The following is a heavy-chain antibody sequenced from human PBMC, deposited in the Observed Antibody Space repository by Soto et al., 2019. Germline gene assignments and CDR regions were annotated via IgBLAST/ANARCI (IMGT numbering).Heavy chain of an antibody. Sequence: EVQLLESGGGLVQPGGSLRLSCAASGFTFSSYAMSWVRQAPGKGLEWVSAISGSGGSTYYADSVKGRFTISRDNSKNTLYLQMNSLRAEDTAVYYCAKDKVTMIVVDEYYDYGMDVWGQGTTVTVSS. D-gene: IGHD3-22*01. J-gene: IGHJ6*02. CDR3: AKDKVTMIVVDEYYDYGMDV. CDR1: GFTFSSYA. V-gene: IGHV3-23*01. CDR2: ISGSGGST.